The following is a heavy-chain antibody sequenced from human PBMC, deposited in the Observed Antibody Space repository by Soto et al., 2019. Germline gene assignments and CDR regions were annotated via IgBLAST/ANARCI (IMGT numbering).Heavy chain of an antibody. D-gene: IGHD1-1*01. Sequence: EVQVVESGGAWLKPGGPLRLSGLTSGLLSRTAWRGWVRQAPGKGLEGVGRIKSKSDGGARDYAAPVKGRFSISRDDSKNTVYLQMNSLRAEDTAVYYCVEGWNDFWGQGTLVTVSS. V-gene: IGHV3-15*02. J-gene: IGHJ4*02. CDR1: GLLSRTAW. CDR2: IKSKSDGGAR. CDR3: VEGWNDF.